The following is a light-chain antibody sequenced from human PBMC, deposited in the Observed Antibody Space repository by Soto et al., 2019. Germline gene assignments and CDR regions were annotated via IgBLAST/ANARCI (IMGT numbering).Light chain of an antibody. V-gene: IGLV7-46*01. Sequence: QAVVTQEPSLTVYPGGTVTLTCGTSTGAVTSGHYTYWFQQKPGQAPRTLIYDTSNKHSWTPARFSGSLLGGKAALALSGAQPEDEAEYYCLLAYSGARVFGGGTTLTVL. CDR2: DTS. CDR1: TGAVTSGHY. CDR3: LLAYSGARV. J-gene: IGLJ3*02.